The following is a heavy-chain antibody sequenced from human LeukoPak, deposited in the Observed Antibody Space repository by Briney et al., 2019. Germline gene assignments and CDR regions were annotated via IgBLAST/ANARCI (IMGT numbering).Heavy chain of an antibody. D-gene: IGHD4-23*01. V-gene: IGHV4-39*07. J-gene: IGHJ4*02. CDR1: GGSISSGSYY. CDR2: IYHSGST. Sequence: SETLSLTCTVSGGSISSGSYYWGWVRQSPGKGLERIGEIYHSGSTNYNPSLKSRVTISVDKSKNQFSLKLSSVTAADTAVYYCARLMRRYGGNFRFDYWGQGTLVTVSS. CDR3: ARLMRRYGGNFRFDY.